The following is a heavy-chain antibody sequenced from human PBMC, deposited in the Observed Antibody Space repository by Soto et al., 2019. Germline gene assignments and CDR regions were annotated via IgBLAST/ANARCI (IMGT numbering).Heavy chain of an antibody. V-gene: IGHV3-30*18. D-gene: IGHD3-22*01. CDR3: AKDPEYYYDSSGYLY. Sequence: XVSLRLSCAASGFTFSSYGMHWVHQAPGKGLEWVAVISCDGSNKYYADSVKGRFTISRDNSKNTLYLQMNSLRAEDTAVYYCAKDPEYYYDSSGYLYRGQGTLVTVSS. J-gene: IGHJ4*02. CDR2: ISCDGSNK. CDR1: GFTFSSYG.